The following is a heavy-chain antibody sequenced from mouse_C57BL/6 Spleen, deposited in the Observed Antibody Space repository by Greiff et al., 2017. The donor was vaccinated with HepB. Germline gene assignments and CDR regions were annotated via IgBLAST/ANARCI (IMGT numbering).Heavy chain of an antibody. J-gene: IGHJ2*01. D-gene: IGHD4-1*02. CDR3: AREKNQLGRDY. Sequence: VKLQQPGTELVKPGASVKLSCKASGYTFTSYWMHWVKQRPGQGLEWIGNINPSNGGTNYNEKFKSKATLTVDKSSSTADMQLSSLTSEDSVVYYCAREKNQLGRDYWGQGTTLTVSS. V-gene: IGHV1-53*01. CDR2: INPSNGGT. CDR1: GYTFTSYW.